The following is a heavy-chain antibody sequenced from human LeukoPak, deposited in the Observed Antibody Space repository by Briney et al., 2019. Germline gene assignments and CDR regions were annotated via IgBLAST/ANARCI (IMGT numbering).Heavy chain of an antibody. J-gene: IGHJ5*02. V-gene: IGHV3-7*04. D-gene: IGHD3-10*01. CDR1: GFTFSSYY. CDR3: AGGDFYGSGSARRHWFDP. CDR2: IEQHGNEK. Sequence: AGGSLRLSCSTSGFTFSSYYMNWVRQAPGKGLEWVAFIEQHGNEKYYMDSVKGRFTISRDNAKNSLYLEMNSLRADDTAVYYCAGGDFYGSGSARRHWFDPWGQGTLITVSS.